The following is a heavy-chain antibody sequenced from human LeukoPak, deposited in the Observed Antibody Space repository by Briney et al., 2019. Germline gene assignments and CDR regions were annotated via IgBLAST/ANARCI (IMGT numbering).Heavy chain of an antibody. CDR1: GFTVSSNY. V-gene: IGHV3-66*01. J-gene: IGHJ6*02. Sequence: TGGSLRLSCAASGFTVSSNYMSWVRQAPGKGLEWVSVIYSGGSTYYADSVKGRFTISRDNSKNTLYLQMNSLRAEDTAVYYCARDLAGGYGMDVWGQGTTVTVSS. D-gene: IGHD3-10*01. CDR2: IYSGGST. CDR3: ARDLAGGYGMDV.